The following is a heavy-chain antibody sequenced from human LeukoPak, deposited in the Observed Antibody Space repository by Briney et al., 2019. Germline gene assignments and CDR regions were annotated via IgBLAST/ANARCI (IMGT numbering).Heavy chain of an antibody. CDR1: GYSISSGYY. CDR3: ARDPVVPATSMQFDWYFDL. CDR2: IYHSGSA. Sequence: SETLSLTCTVSGYSISSGYYWGWIRPPPGKGLEWIGNIYHSGSAYYNPSLKSRVTISVDTSKNQFSLKLSSVTAADTAVYYCARDPVVPATSMQFDWYFDLWGRGTLVTVSS. V-gene: IGHV4-38-2*02. D-gene: IGHD2-15*01. J-gene: IGHJ2*01.